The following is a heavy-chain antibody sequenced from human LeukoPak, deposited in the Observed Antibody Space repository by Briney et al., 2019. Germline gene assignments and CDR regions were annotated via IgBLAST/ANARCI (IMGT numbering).Heavy chain of an antibody. D-gene: IGHD5-18*01. CDR2: INHSGST. V-gene: IGHV4-34*01. CDR3: ARSRRTRVYSYGYLNY. Sequence: PSETLSLTCAVYGGSFSGYYWSWIRQPPGKGLEWIGEINHSGSTNYNPSLKSRVTISVDKSTNQFSLKLNSVTAAHTAVYYCARSRRTRVYSYGYLNYWGQGTLVTVSS. CDR1: GGSFSGYY. J-gene: IGHJ4*02.